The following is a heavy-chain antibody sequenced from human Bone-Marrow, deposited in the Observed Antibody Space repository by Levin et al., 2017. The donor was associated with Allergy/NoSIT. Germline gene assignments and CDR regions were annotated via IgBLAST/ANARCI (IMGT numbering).Heavy chain of an antibody. CDR1: GASVSSYY. J-gene: IGHJ4*02. V-gene: IGHV4-4*07. D-gene: IGHD2-21*01. CDR3: ARDREVAQSGGYWEVFDY. Sequence: PSETLSLTCTVSGASVSSYYWSWIRQAAGEGLEWIGRISTSENTNYNPSLKRRVTMSVDTSKNQFSLRLTSVTAADTAVYFCARDREVAQSGGYWEVFDYWGQGTLVTVSS. CDR2: ISTSENT.